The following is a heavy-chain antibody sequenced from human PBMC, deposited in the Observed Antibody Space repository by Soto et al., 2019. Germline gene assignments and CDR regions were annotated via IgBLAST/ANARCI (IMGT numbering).Heavy chain of an antibody. D-gene: IGHD1-26*01. Sequence: QVQLVQSGPEVIKPGASLNVSCTASGDTLTSYGVTWVRQAPGQGLEWMGFHSGQNGNTNYAQRFQGRVTMTADMSAATAYLQLRTLRSDDTAIYYRAVGKDFDYWGQGTLVIVSS. J-gene: IGHJ4*02. CDR1: GDTLTSYG. V-gene: IGHV1-18*04. CDR3: AVGKDFDY. CDR2: HSGQNGNT.